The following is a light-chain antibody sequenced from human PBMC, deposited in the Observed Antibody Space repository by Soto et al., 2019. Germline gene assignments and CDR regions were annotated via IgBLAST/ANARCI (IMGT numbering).Light chain of an antibody. V-gene: IGKV3-11*01. CDR3: QQCSNWPLT. J-gene: IGKJ4*01. CDR1: QSVSGY. CDR2: DAS. Sequence: EIVLTQSPATLSLSPGERATLSCRASQSVSGYLAWYQQTPGQAPRLLIYDASNRATGIPARFNGSGSGTDFTLTISRLEPEDCAVYYCQQCSNWPLTFGGGTKVEIK.